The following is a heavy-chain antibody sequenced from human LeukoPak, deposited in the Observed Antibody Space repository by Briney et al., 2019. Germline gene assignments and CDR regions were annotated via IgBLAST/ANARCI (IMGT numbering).Heavy chain of an antibody. V-gene: IGHV4-34*01. CDR3: ARDPYYDILTGYLIRGAFDI. D-gene: IGHD3-9*01. CDR2: INHSGRT. CDR1: GGSFSGYY. Sequence: SETLSLTCAVYGGSFSGYYWSWIRQPPGKGLEWIGEINHSGRTNYNPSLKSRVTMSVDTSKNQFSLKLNSVTAADTAVYYCARDPYYDILTGYLIRGAFDIWGLGTVVTVSS. J-gene: IGHJ3*02.